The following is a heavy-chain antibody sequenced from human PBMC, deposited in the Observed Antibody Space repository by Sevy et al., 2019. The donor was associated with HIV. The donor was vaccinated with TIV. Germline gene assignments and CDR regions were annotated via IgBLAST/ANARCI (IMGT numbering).Heavy chain of an antibody. Sequence: ASVKVSCRASGYTFTYYDINWVRQATGQGLEWMGWMSPNSGNTGYAQKFQDRVTMTRNTSISTAYMELSSLRSEDTAVYYCARFLSTSYYYYNAMDVWGQGTTVTVSS. CDR2: MSPNSGNT. D-gene: IGHD3-3*02. J-gene: IGHJ6*02. V-gene: IGHV1-8*01. CDR3: ARFLSTSYYYYNAMDV. CDR1: GYTFTYYD.